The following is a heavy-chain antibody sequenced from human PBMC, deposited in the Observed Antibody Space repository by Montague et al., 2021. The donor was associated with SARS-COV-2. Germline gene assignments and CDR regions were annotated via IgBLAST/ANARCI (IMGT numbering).Heavy chain of an antibody. CDR3: AKKTIAVPGSPHFDS. V-gene: IGHV3-23*01. D-gene: IGHD6-19*01. CDR2: ISGSGGGT. Sequence: SLRLSCAASGFTFSSYAMGWVRQAPGKGLEWVSGISGSGGGTKYADSVKGRFTISRDNSKNTLYLQMNTLRAEDTAVYFCAKKTIAVPGSPHFDSWGQGTLVTVSS. CDR1: GFTFSSYA. J-gene: IGHJ4*02.